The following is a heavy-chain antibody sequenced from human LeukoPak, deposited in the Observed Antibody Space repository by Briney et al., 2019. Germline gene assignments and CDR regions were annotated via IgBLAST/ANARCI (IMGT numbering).Heavy chain of an antibody. CDR2: INWNGGST. J-gene: IGHJ4*02. CDR3: AREHYYDSSGYYFY. CDR1: GFIFEDYG. Sequence: GGSLRLSCAPSGFIFEDYGMHWVRQAPGKGLEWVSGINWNGGSTGYADSVKGRFTISRDNAKNSLYLQMNSLRAEDTALYYCAREHYYDSSGYYFYWGQGTLVTVSS. D-gene: IGHD3-22*01. V-gene: IGHV3-20*04.